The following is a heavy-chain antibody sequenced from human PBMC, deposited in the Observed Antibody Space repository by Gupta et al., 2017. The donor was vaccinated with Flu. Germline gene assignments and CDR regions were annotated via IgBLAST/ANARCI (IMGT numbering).Heavy chain of an antibody. D-gene: IGHD3-16*02. CDR1: GFTFSIYA. CDR2: ISSDGHNT. Sequence: EVQLVESGGGLVQPGGSLRLSCSASGFTFSIYAMHWVRQAPGKGLKHISTISSDGHNTYYADSVKGRFTISRDNSKNTLYIQLSNLRPEDTAVYYCAALTALGEISRNLESDDWGQGTLVTVSS. V-gene: IGHV3-64D*06. J-gene: IGHJ4*02. CDR3: AALTALGEISRNLESDD.